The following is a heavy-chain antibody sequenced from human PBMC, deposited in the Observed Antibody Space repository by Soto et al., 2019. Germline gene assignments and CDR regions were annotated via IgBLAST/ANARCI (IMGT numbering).Heavy chain of an antibody. V-gene: IGHV1-3*01. CDR1: GYTFTSYA. D-gene: IGHD1-26*01. CDR3: ARGLTELLWCDAFDI. CDR2: INAGNGNT. J-gene: IGHJ3*02. Sequence: QVQLVQSGAEVKRPGASVKGSCKASGYTFTSYAMHWVRQAPGQRLEWMGWINAGNGNTKYSQKFQGRVTITRDTSGSTAYMELSSLRSEDTAVYYCARGLTELLWCDAFDIWGQGTMVTVSS.